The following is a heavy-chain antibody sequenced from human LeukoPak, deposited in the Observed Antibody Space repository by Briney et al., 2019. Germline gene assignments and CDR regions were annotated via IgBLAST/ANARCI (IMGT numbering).Heavy chain of an antibody. J-gene: IGHJ4*02. CDR1: GLTFSRDA. V-gene: IGHV3-48*04. CDR3: ARDDYDNSGSY. D-gene: IGHD3-22*01. CDR2: ISSSGEKI. Sequence: GGSLRLSCAASGLTFSRDAMNWVRQAPGMGLEWVSYISSSGEKIYYADSVKGRFTISRDNAKNSLYLQMNSLRVEDTAVYYCARDDYDNSGSYWGQGTLVTVSS.